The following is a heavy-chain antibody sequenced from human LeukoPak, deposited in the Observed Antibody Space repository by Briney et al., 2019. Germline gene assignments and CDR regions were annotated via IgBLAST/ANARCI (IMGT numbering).Heavy chain of an antibody. V-gene: IGHV4-4*09. CDR2: IHTSGST. CDR1: GGSFSGYS. Sequence: SETLSLTCTVSGGSFSGYSWSWIRHYPGKGLEWIGYIHTSGSTDHNPSLKSRVTISVDTSKNQFSLRLRSVTAADTALYYCARRLRTSRTFDFWGQGTMVTVSS. J-gene: IGHJ3*01. D-gene: IGHD2-2*01. CDR3: ARRLRTSRTFDF.